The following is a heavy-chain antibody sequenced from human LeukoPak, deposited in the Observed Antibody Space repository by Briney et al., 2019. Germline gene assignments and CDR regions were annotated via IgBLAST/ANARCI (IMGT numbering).Heavy chain of an antibody. D-gene: IGHD2-15*01. Sequence: GGSLRLSCAASGFTFSSYAMHWVRQAPGKGLEWVAVISYDGSNKYYADSVKGRFTISRDNSKNTLYLQMNSLRAEDTAVYYCAKDKGINWFDPWGQGTLVTVSS. CDR1: GFTFSSYA. CDR3: AKDKGINWFDP. J-gene: IGHJ5*02. V-gene: IGHV3-30-3*01. CDR2: ISYDGSNK.